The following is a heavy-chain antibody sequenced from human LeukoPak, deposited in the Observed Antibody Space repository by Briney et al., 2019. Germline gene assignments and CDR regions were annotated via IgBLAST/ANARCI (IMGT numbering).Heavy chain of an antibody. D-gene: IGHD3-10*01. CDR2: ISGSRGST. J-gene: IGHJ5*02. CDR1: GFTFSSYA. CDR3: AKPYGSGDPGFDP. V-gene: IGHV3-23*01. Sequence: GGSLRLSCAASGFTFSSYAMSWVRQAPGKGLEWVSAISGSRGSTYYADSVKVLFTISSYNSKNTLYLQMNSLRAEDTAVYYCAKPYGSGDPGFDPWGQGTLVTVSS.